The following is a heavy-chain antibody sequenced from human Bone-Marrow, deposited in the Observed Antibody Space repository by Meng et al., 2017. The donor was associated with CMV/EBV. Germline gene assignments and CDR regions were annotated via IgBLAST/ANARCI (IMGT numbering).Heavy chain of an antibody. CDR1: GGTFSSYA. CDR2: IIPILGIA. D-gene: IGHD4-17*01. V-gene: IGHV1-69*10. J-gene: IGHJ4*02. CDR3: ARPLYGDYGTRRGLHYIYFDY. Sequence: SVKVSCKASGGTFSSYAISWVRQAPGQGLEWMGGIIPILGIANYAQKFQGRVTITADKSTSTAYMELSSLRSEDTAVYYCARPLYGDYGTRRGLHYIYFDYWGQGTRVTGYS.